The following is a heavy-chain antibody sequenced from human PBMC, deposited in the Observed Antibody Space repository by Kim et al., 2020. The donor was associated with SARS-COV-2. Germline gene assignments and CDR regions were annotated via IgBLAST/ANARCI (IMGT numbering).Heavy chain of an antibody. CDR1: GFTFSSYS. V-gene: IGHV3-21*01. J-gene: IGHJ4*02. Sequence: GGSLRLSCAASGFTFSSYSMNWVRQAPGKGLEWVSSISSSSSYIYYADSVKGRFTISRDNAKNSLYLQMNSLRAEDTAVYYCARDGAAAGRTFDYWGQGTLVTVSS. D-gene: IGHD6-13*01. CDR3: ARDGAAAGRTFDY. CDR2: ISSSSSYI.